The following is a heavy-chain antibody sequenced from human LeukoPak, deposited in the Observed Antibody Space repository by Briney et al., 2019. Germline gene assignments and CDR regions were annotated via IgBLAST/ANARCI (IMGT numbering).Heavy chain of an antibody. J-gene: IGHJ4*02. CDR3: ARGTTDLDY. V-gene: IGHV3-7*01. CDR2: IKEDGSEK. Sequence: GGSLRLSCAASGFTFASYWMTWVRQAPGKGLELVANIKEDGSEKYYVDSVKGRFTISRDSAKNSLYLQMNSLRAEDTAVYFCARGTTDLDYWGQGTLVTVSS. CDR1: GFTFASYW. D-gene: IGHD1-1*01.